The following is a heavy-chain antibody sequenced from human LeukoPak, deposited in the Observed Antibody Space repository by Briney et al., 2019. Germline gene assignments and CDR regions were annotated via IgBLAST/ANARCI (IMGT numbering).Heavy chain of an antibody. V-gene: IGHV5-51*01. CDR2: IYPGDSDT. J-gene: IGHJ6*02. D-gene: IGHD3-3*01. CDR1: GYSFTSYW. CDR3: ARLSRRGYDFWSGLYGMDV. Sequence: GESLKISCKGSGYSFTSYWIGWVRQMPGKGLEWMGIIYPGDSDTRYSPSFQGRVTISADKSISTAYLQWSSLKASDTAMYYCARLSRRGYDFWSGLYGMDVWGQGTTVTVSS.